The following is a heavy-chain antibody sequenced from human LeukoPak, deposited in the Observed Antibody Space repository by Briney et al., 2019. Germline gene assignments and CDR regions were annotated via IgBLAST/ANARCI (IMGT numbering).Heavy chain of an antibody. J-gene: IGHJ3*02. V-gene: IGHV1-69*05. Sequence: SVKVSCKASGGTFSSYAISWVRQAPGQGLEWMGRIVPIFGTANYAQKFQGRVTITTDESTSTAYMELSSLRSEDTAVYYCARAIAAAGNDAFDSWGEGTMVTVSS. CDR1: GGTFSSYA. CDR3: ARAIAAAGNDAFDS. D-gene: IGHD6-13*01. CDR2: IVPIFGTA.